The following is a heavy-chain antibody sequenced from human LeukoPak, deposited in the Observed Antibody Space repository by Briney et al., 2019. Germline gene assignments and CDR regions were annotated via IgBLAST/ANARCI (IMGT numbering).Heavy chain of an antibody. J-gene: IGHJ4*02. D-gene: IGHD6-13*01. Sequence: GGSLRLSCAASGFTFSSYAMSWVRQAPGKGLEWVLAIVGSGGKSYYADSVKGRFTISRDNSKNTLYLQMNSLRAEDTAVYYCATEGGITPGGWGQGTLVTVSS. CDR3: ATEGGITPGG. V-gene: IGHV3-23*01. CDR2: IVGSGGKS. CDR1: GFTFSSYA.